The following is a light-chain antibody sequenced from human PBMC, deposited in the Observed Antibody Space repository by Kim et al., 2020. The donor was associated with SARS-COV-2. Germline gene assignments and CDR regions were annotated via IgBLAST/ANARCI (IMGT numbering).Light chain of an antibody. Sequence: QSVLTQPASVSGSPGQSITIPCTGTSSDVGGYNYVSWYQQHPGKAPKLMIYDVSNRPSGVSNRFSGSKSGNTASLTISGLQAEDEADYYCSSYTSSGTVVFGGGTQLTVL. CDR1: SSDVGGYNY. CDR2: DVS. V-gene: IGLV2-14*03. J-gene: IGLJ2*01. CDR3: SSYTSSGTVV.